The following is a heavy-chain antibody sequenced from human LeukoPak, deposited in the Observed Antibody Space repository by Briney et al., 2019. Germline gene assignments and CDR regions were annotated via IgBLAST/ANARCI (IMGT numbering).Heavy chain of an antibody. D-gene: IGHD6-19*01. CDR2: INPNSGGT. V-gene: IGHV1-2*02. CDR1: GYTFTGYY. Sequence: GASVKVSCRASGYTFTGYYMHWVRQAPGQGLEWMGWINPNSGGTNYAQKFQGRVTMTRDTSISTAYMELSRLRSDDTAVYYCARAPEQWLVYYFDYWGQGTLVTVSS. CDR3: ARAPEQWLVYYFDY. J-gene: IGHJ4*02.